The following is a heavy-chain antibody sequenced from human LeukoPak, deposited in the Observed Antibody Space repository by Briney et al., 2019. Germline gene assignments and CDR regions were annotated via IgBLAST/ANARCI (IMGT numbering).Heavy chain of an antibody. CDR2: INHSGST. CDR3: ARRYNWNYAPPDY. CDR1: GGSFSGYY. Sequence: PSETLSLTCAVYGGSFSGYYWSWIRQPPGKGLEWIGEINHSGSTNYNPSLKSRVTISVDTSKNQFSLKLSSVTAADTAVYYCARRYNWNYAPPDYWGQGTLVTVSS. V-gene: IGHV4-34*01. J-gene: IGHJ4*02. D-gene: IGHD1-7*01.